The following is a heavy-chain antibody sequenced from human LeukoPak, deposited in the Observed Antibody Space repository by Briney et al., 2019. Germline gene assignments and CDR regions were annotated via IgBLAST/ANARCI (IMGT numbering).Heavy chain of an antibody. D-gene: IGHD5-18*01. Sequence: SETLSLTCTVSGGSISSSSYYWGWIRQPPGKGLEWVVSINYSGSTYYNPSLKSRVTISVDTSKNQFSLKLSSVTAADTAVYYCARRTSYGGVFDYWGQGTLVTVSS. CDR1: GGSISSSSYY. J-gene: IGHJ4*02. CDR3: ARRTSYGGVFDY. CDR2: INYSGST. V-gene: IGHV4-39*01.